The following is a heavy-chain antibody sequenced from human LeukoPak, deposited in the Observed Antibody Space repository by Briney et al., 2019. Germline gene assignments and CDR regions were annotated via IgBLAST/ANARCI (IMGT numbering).Heavy chain of an antibody. V-gene: IGHV3-23*01. J-gene: IGHJ3*02. CDR2: ISGSGGST. Sequence: PGGSLRLSCAASGFNVSTNYMSWVRQAPGKGLEWVSAISGSGGSTYYADSVKGRFTISRDNSKNTLYLQMNSLRAEDTAVYYCAKDLPYGDYLLAPAPADAFDIWGQGTMVTVSS. D-gene: IGHD4-17*01. CDR3: AKDLPYGDYLLAPAPADAFDI. CDR1: GFNVSTNY.